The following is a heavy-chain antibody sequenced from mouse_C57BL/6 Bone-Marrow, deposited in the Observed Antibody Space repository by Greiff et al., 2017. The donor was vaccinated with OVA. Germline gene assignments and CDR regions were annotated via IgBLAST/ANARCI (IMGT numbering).Heavy chain of an antibody. CDR2: ISSGGSYT. V-gene: IGHV5-6*01. J-gene: IGHJ3*01. D-gene: IGHD1-1*02. CDR3: ARRGGVFAY. CDR1: GFTFSSYG. Sequence: EVQLVESGGDLVKPGGSLKLSCAASGFTFSSYGMSWVRQTPDKRLEWVATISSGGSYTSYPDSVKGRFTISRDNAKNTLYLQMSSLKSEDTAMYYCARRGGVFAYWGQGTLVTVSA.